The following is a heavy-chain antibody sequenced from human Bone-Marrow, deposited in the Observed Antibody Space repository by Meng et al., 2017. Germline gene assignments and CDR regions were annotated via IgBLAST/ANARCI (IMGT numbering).Heavy chain of an antibody. D-gene: IGHD3-10*01. CDR3: ARHTYYYGSGSYGGAFDI. CDR1: GGTFSSYT. V-gene: IGHV1-69*02. CDR2: IIPILGIA. Sequence: SVKVSCKASGGTFSSYTISWVRQAPGQGLEWMGRIIPILGIANYAQKFQGRVTITADKSTSTAYMEPSSLRSEDTAVYYCARHTYYYGSGSYGGAFDIWGQGTMVTVSS. J-gene: IGHJ3*02.